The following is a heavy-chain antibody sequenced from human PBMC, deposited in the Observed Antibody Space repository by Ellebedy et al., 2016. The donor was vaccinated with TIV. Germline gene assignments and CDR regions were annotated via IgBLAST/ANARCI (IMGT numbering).Heavy chain of an antibody. Sequence: MPSETLSLTCTVSGGSISSSSYYWSWIRQPPGKGLEWIGYIYYSGSTNYNPSLKSRVTISVDTSKNQFSLKLSSVTAADTAVYYCALGGYYDSSGFFDYWGQGTLVTVSS. CDR2: IYYSGST. V-gene: IGHV4-61*01. CDR3: ALGGYYDSSGFFDY. D-gene: IGHD3-22*01. J-gene: IGHJ4*02. CDR1: GGSISSSSYY.